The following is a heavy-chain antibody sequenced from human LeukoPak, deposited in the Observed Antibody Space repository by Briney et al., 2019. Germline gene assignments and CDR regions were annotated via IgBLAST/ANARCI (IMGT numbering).Heavy chain of an antibody. CDR2: ISAYNGNT. CDR1: GYTFTSYG. CDR3: ARDHPLYCSSTSCYSPLRSHYYYYGMDV. V-gene: IGHV1-18*01. Sequence: ASVKVPCKASGYTFTSYGISWVRQAPGQGLEWMGWISAYNGNTNYAQKLQGRVTMTTDTSTSTAYMELRSLRSDDTAVYYCARDHPLYCSSTSCYSPLRSHYYYYGMDVWGQGTTVTVSS. D-gene: IGHD2-2*01. J-gene: IGHJ6*02.